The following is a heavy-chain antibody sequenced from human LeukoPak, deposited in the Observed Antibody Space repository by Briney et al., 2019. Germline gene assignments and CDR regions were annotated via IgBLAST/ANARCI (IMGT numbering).Heavy chain of an antibody. CDR1: GFTFSSYE. Sequence: PGGSLSLSCAASGFTFSSYEMNWVRQAPGKGLEWASYISSSGNTIYYADSVKGRFTNSRDNANNSLYLQMNSLRAEDTAVYYCAKSPAVDAAFDIWGQGTMVTVSS. CDR2: ISSSGNTI. CDR3: AKSPAVDAAFDI. V-gene: IGHV3-48*03. D-gene: IGHD4-23*01. J-gene: IGHJ3*02.